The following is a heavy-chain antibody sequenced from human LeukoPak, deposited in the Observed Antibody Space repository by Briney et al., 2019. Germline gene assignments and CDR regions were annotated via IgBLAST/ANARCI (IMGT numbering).Heavy chain of an antibody. CDR1: GGSFSGYY. CDR3: ARVRYYGSGSSPISY. D-gene: IGHD3-10*01. V-gene: IGHV4-34*01. CDR2: INHSGST. Sequence: PSETLSLTCAVYGGSFSGYYWSWIRQPPGKGLEWIGEINHSGSTNYNPSLKSRVTISVDTSKNQFSLKLSSVTAADTAVYHCARVRYYGSGSSPISYWGQGTLVTVSS. J-gene: IGHJ4*02.